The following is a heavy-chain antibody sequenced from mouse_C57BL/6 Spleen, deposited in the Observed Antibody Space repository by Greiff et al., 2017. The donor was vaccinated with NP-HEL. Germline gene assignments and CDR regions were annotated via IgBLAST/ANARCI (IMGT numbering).Heavy chain of an antibody. CDR2: IDPENGDT. CDR3: TTRGSYLFDY. V-gene: IGHV14-4*01. J-gene: IGHJ2*01. Sequence: VQLQQSGAELVRPGASVKLSCTASGFNIKDDYMHWVKQRPEQGLEWIGWIDPENGDTEYASKFQGKATITADTPSNTAYLQLSSLTSEDTAVYYCTTRGSYLFDYWGQGTTLTVSS. CDR1: GFNIKDDY. D-gene: IGHD1-1*02.